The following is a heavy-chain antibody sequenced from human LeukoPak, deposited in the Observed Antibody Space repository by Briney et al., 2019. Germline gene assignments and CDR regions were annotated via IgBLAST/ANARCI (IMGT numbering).Heavy chain of an antibody. J-gene: IGHJ4*02. CDR1: GFTFSSYA. CDR2: ISYDGSNK. D-gene: IGHD5-24*01. V-gene: IGHV3-30-3*01. Sequence: PGRSLRLSWAASGFTFSSYAMHWVRQAPAKGLEWVAVISYDGSNKYYADSVKGRFTISRDNSKNTLYLQMNSLRAEDTAVYYCAREWGDGYNDFDYWGQGTLVTVSS. CDR3: AREWGDGYNDFDY.